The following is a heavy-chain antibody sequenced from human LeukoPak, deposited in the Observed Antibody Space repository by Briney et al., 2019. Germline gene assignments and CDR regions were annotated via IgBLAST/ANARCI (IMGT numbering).Heavy chain of an antibody. CDR3: AKVPDILTGYNYGLDV. Sequence: PGGSLRLSCAASGFTFDAYAMHWVRQAPGKGLEWVSLISRGGDSAHYADSVEGRFTISRDSSKKTLYLQMNSLATEDTALYFCAKVPDILTGYNYGLDVWGQGTTVTVSS. CDR2: ISRGGDSA. V-gene: IGHV3-43*01. CDR1: GFTFDAYA. D-gene: IGHD3-9*01. J-gene: IGHJ6*02.